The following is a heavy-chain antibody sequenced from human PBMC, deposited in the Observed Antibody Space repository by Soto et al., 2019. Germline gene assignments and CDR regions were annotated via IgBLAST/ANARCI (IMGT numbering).Heavy chain of an antibody. CDR2: VIPILGTA. J-gene: IGHJ6*02. CDR3: AFSRGQLWSYYLVDV. V-gene: IGHV1-69*01. Sequence: QVQLVQSGAEVKKPGSSVKVSCKASGGTFSSYLISWVRQAPGQGLEWMGGVIPILGTASYAQKFQGRVTITADESTSTAYMGLSSLRSEDTAFYYCAFSRGQLWSYYLVDVWGQGTTVNLSS. CDR1: GGTFSSYL. D-gene: IGHD5-18*01.